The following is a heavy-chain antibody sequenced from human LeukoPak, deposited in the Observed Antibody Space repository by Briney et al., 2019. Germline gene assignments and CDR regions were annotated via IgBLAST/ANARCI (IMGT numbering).Heavy chain of an antibody. J-gene: IGHJ4*02. D-gene: IGHD3-10*01. CDR2: ISWNSGTI. CDR3: AKDKIFGGELDY. Sequence: GGSLRLSCAASGFTFDDYAMHWVRQAPGKGLEWVSGISWNSGTIGYADSVKGRFTISRDNSKNSLYLQMNSLRTEDTALYYCAKDKIFGGELDYWGQGTLVTVSS. CDR1: GFTFDDYA. V-gene: IGHV3-9*01.